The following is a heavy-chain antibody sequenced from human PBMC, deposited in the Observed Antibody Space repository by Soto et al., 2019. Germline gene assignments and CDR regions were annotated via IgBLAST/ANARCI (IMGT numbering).Heavy chain of an antibody. V-gene: IGHV1-69*01. D-gene: IGHD2-21*01. CDR1: GDTSTTYV. J-gene: IGHJ4*02. CDR3: ARGTYCGSNCFFAREY. Sequence: VQLVQSGAEVKKPGSSVKVSCKASGDTSTTYVTSWVRQAPGQGPEWIGGINPMSRTGKYSEKYNGRVTITADEATRTAYLDLTSLRFEDTAVYFCARGTYCGSNCFFAREYWGQGTLVTVSS. CDR2: INPMSRTG.